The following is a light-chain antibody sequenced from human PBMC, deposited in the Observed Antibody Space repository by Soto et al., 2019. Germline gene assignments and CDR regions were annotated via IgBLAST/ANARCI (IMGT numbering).Light chain of an antibody. CDR2: KAS. CDR3: QQYNSYSWT. Sequence: DIQMTQSPSTLSASVGDRVIITCRASQSISSWLTWYQQKPGKAPKLLIYKASSLESGVPSRFSGSGSGTEFTLTISILQPDDFATYYCQQYNSYSWTFGRGTKVDIK. J-gene: IGKJ1*01. V-gene: IGKV1-5*03. CDR1: QSISSW.